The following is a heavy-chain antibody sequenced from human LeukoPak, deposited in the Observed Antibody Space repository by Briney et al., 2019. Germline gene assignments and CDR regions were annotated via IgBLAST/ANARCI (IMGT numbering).Heavy chain of an antibody. D-gene: IGHD3-10*01. CDR2: IYYSGST. V-gene: IGHV4-30-4*01. J-gene: IGHJ4*02. Sequence: PSETLSLTCTVSGGSISSGDYYWSWIRQPPGKGLEWIGYIYYSGSTYYNPSLKSRVTISVDTSKNQFSLKLSSVTAADTAVYYCARLSGSGSTQFDYWGQGTLVTVSS. CDR1: GGSISSGDYY. CDR3: ARLSGSGSTQFDY.